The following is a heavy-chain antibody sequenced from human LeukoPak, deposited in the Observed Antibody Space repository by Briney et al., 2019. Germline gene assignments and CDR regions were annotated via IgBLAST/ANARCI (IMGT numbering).Heavy chain of an antibody. V-gene: IGHV3-9*03. CDR3: ARTSDY. CDR2: ISWNSGSI. D-gene: IGHD3-16*01. CDR1: GFTFDDYA. J-gene: IGHJ4*02. Sequence: PGGSLRLSCAASGFTFDDYAMHWVRQAPGKGLEWVSGISWNSGSIGYADSVKGRFTISRDNAKNSLYLQMNSLRAEDMALYYCARTSDYWGQGTLVTVSS.